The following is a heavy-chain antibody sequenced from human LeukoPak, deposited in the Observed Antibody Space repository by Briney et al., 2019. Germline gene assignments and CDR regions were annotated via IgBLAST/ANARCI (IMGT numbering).Heavy chain of an antibody. CDR1: GFTVSSKY. J-gene: IGHJ4*02. CDR3: ARGHKCDGDCYEAIDY. Sequence: GGSLRLSCAASGFTVSSKYMSWVRQAPGKGLEWVSLIYSGGTKYYADSVKGRFIISRNNSNNTQYQLMKRLSDDEAAVYYWARGHKCDGDCYEAIDYWGQGTLVTVSS. CDR2: IYSGGTK. V-gene: IGHV3-66*01. D-gene: IGHD2-21*02.